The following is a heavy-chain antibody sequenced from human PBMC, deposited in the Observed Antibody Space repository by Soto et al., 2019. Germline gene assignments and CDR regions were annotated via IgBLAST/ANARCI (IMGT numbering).Heavy chain of an antibody. J-gene: IGHJ4*02. CDR1: GGSISSYY. CDR2: IYYSGST. V-gene: IGHV4-59*08. D-gene: IGHD4-17*01. CDR3: ARHGASNDYGDFAFDY. Sequence: PSETLSLTCTVSGGSISSYYWSWIRQPPGKGLEWIGYIYYSGSTNYNPSLKSRVTISVDTSKNQFSLKLSSVTAADTAVYYCARHGASNDYGDFAFDYWGQGTLVTVSS.